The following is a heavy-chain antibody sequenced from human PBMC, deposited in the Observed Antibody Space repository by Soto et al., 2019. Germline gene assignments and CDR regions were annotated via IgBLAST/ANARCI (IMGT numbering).Heavy chain of an antibody. CDR3: ARDEYQYDSRGRLSVFFES. V-gene: IGHV4-59*01. CDR2: IYYSGST. Sequence: QVQLQESGPGLVKPSETLSLTCTVSGGSISRNYWSWIRQPPGKGLEWIGYIYYSGSTHYNPSLKSRVTISVDTSKNQFSLKLNAVPAADTAVYYCARDEYQYDSRGRLSVFFESWGQGALVTVSS. D-gene: IGHD3-22*01. CDR1: GGSISRNY. J-gene: IGHJ4*02.